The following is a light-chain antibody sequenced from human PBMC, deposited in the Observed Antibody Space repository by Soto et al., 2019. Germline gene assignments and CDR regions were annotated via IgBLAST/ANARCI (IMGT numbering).Light chain of an antibody. CDR3: QQYGTSPIT. CDR1: QSVSSTF. Sequence: EIVFTQSPSTLSLSPGEGDTLSCRASQSVSSTFLAWYQHKPGRPPRLLIYGASSRATDIPDRFSGGGSGTDFTLTISSLEPEDFAVYYCQQYGTSPITFGQGTRLEIK. V-gene: IGKV3-20*01. J-gene: IGKJ5*01. CDR2: GAS.